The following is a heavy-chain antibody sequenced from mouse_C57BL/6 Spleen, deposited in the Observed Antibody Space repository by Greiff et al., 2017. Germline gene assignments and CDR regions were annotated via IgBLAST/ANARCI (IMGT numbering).Heavy chain of an antibody. J-gene: IGHJ4*01. CDR2: ISYDGSN. Sequence: DVKLQESGPGLVKPSQSLSLTCSVTGYSITSGYYWNWIRQFPGNKLEWMGYISYDGSNNYNPSLKNRISITRDTSKNQFFLKLNSVTTEDTATYYCARDSPYYYGSSYDAMDYWGQGTSVTVSS. CDR1: GYSITSGYY. CDR3: ARDSPYYYGSSYDAMDY. D-gene: IGHD1-1*01. V-gene: IGHV3-6*01.